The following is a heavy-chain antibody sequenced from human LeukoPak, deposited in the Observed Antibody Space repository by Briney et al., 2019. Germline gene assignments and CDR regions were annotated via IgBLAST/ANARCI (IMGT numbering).Heavy chain of an antibody. CDR1: GGSFSDDF. Sequence: SETLSLTCAVYGGSFSDDFWTWIRQPPGKGLEWIGEINHSGNTNYNPSLKSRVTISIDTSKNQFSLKLSSVTAADTAVYYCARGRYIYGYVFYIWGQGTIITVSS. CDR3: ARGRYIYGYVFYI. J-gene: IGHJ3*02. D-gene: IGHD5-18*01. CDR2: INHSGNT. V-gene: IGHV4-34*01.